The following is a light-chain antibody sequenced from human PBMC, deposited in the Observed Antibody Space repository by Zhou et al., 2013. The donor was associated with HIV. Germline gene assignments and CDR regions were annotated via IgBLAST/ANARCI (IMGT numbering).Light chain of an antibody. CDR1: QTISSSY. CDR3: QQYGSSPIT. V-gene: IGKV3-20*01. Sequence: EIVLTQSPGTLSLSPGERATLSCRASQTISSSYLAWYQQKPGQAPRLPIYGASSRATGIPDRFSGSGSGTDFTLTISRLEPEDFAVYYCQQYGSSPITFGQGTRLEIK. J-gene: IGKJ5*01. CDR2: GAS.